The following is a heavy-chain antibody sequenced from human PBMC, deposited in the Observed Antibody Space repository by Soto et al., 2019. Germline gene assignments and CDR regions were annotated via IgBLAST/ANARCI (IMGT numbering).Heavy chain of an antibody. V-gene: IGHV5-51*01. CDR3: ASRYCSGGSCYQWMVAFDI. Sequence: GESLKISCKGSGYSFTSYWIGWVRQMPGKGLEWMGIIYPGDSDTRYSPSFQGQVTISADKSISTAYPQWSSLKASDTAMYYCASRYCSGGSCYQWMVAFDIWGQGTMVTVSS. CDR2: IYPGDSDT. D-gene: IGHD2-15*01. CDR1: GYSFTSYW. J-gene: IGHJ3*02.